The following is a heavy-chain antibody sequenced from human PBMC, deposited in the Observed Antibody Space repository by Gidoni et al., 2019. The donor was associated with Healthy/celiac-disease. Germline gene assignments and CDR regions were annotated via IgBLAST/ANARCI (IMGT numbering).Heavy chain of an antibody. D-gene: IGHD2-21*02. J-gene: IGHJ3*02. Sequence: QVQLVESGGGVVQPGRSLRLSCAASGFPFSSYAMHWVRQAPGKGLEWVEVISYDGSNKYYADSVKGRFTISRDNSKNTLYLQMNSLRAEDTAVYYCARADCGGDCPGAFDIWGQGTMVTVSS. V-gene: IGHV3-30-3*01. CDR2: ISYDGSNK. CDR1: GFPFSSYA. CDR3: ARADCGGDCPGAFDI.